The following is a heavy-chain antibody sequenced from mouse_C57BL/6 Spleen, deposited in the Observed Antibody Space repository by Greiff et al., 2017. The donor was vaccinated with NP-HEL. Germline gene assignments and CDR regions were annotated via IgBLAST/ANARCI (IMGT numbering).Heavy chain of an antibody. J-gene: IGHJ3*01. Sequence: VQLQQSGPELVKPGASVKISCKASGYTFTDYYMNWVKQSHGKSLEWIGDINPNNGGTSYNQKFKGKATLTVDKSSSTAYMELRSLTSEDSAVYYCARYDSAWFAYWGQGTLVTVSA. CDR3: ARYDSAWFAY. CDR1: GYTFTDYY. D-gene: IGHD2-4*01. CDR2: INPNNGGT. V-gene: IGHV1-26*01.